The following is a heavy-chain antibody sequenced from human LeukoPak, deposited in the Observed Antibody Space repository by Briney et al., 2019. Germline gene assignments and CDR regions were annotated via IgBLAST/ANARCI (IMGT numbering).Heavy chain of an antibody. D-gene: IGHD4-11*01. CDR3: ARDRDYSNTERGFDY. CDR2: IDPNSGET. V-gene: IGHV1-2*02. J-gene: IGHJ4*02. CDR1: GYTFTDYY. Sequence: ASVKVSCKTSGYTFTDYYIHWVRQAPGQGLEWMGWIDPNSGETNSAQKFQGRVTMTGDTSISTAYMELRRVTSDDTAVYYCARDRDYSNTERGFDYWGQGTLVTVSS.